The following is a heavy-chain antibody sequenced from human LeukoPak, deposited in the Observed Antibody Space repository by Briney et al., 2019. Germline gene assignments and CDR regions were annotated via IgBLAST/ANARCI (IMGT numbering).Heavy chain of an antibody. CDR2: IYYSGST. V-gene: IGHV4-59*01. CDR3: ARGGSYFDS. Sequence: PSETLSLTCSVSGGSISTYYWSWIRQPPGKGLEWIGYIYYSGSTNYNPSRKSRVTISVDTSKNQFSLKLTSVTAADTAIYYCARGGSYFDSWGQGTLVTVSS. CDR1: GGSISTYY. J-gene: IGHJ4*02. D-gene: IGHD1-26*01.